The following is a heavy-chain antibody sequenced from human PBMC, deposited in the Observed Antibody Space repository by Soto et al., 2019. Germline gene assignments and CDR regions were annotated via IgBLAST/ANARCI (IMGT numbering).Heavy chain of an antibody. Sequence: SETLSLTCTVSGGSISSYYWSWIRQPPGKGLEWIGYIYYSGSTNYNPSLKSRVTISVDTSKNQFSLKLSSVTAADTAVYYCARFYSSGPYYYCMDVWGQGTTVTVS. D-gene: IGHD3-22*01. J-gene: IGHJ6*02. V-gene: IGHV4-59*01. CDR1: GGSISSYY. CDR3: ARFYSSGPYYYCMDV. CDR2: IYYSGST.